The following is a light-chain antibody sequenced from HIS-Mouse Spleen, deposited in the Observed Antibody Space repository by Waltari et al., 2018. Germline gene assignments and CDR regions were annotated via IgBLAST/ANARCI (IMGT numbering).Light chain of an antibody. CDR1: SSDVGSYNL. CDR3: CSYAGSSTFGV. Sequence: QSALTQPASVSGSPGQSITISCTGTSSDVGSYNLVSWYQQHPGKAPKLMIYEGSKRPSGVSNRCSGCKSGNTTSLTISGLQAEDEADYYCCSYAGSSTFGVFGGGTKLTVL. CDR2: EGS. J-gene: IGLJ3*02. V-gene: IGLV2-23*03.